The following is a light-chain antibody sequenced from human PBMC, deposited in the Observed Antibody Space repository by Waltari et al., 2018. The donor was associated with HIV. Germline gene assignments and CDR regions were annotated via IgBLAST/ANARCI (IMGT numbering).Light chain of an antibody. Sequence: QSVLPPPPSVSGAPGQRVSISCTGSPSNIGAGYDVHWYHQVPGTAPKLLIFGNTNRPSGVPDRISGSKSGTSASLAISGLRAEDEAYYYCQSYDSSLSGSWVFGGGTKLTVL. J-gene: IGLJ3*02. CDR1: PSNIGAGYD. V-gene: IGLV1-40*01. CDR3: QSYDSSLSGSWV. CDR2: GNT.